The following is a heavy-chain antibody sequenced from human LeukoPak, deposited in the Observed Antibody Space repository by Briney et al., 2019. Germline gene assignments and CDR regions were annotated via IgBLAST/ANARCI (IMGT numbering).Heavy chain of an antibody. CDR2: AYYSGST. J-gene: IGHJ4*02. D-gene: IGHD3-10*01. CDR1: GGSISSSSYY. V-gene: IGHV4-39*01. CDR3: ARYDSGEFDY. Sequence: PSETLSLTCTVSGGSISSSSYYWGWIRQPPGKGLEWIGSAYYSGSTYYNPSLKSRVTISVDTSKNQFSLKLSSVTAADTAVYYCARYDSGEFDYWGRGTLVIVSS.